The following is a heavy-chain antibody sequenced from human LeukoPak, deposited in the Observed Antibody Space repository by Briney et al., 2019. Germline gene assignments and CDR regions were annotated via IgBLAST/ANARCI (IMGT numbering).Heavy chain of an antibody. CDR1: GYTFTGYY. D-gene: IGHD3-22*01. CDR3: ARDRAPTYYYDSSGYYYPGPPDY. Sequence: GASVKVSCKASGYTFTGYYMHWVRQAPGQGLEWMGWINPNSGGTNYAQKFQGRVTMTRDTSISTAYMELSRLRSDDTAVYYCARDRAPTYYYDSSGYYYPGPPDYWGQGTLVTVSS. V-gene: IGHV1-2*02. CDR2: INPNSGGT. J-gene: IGHJ4*02.